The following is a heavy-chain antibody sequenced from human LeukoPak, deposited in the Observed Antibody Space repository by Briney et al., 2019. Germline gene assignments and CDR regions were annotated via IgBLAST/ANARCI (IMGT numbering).Heavy chain of an antibody. CDR3: ARDGYDFWSGYYRFDY. CDR2: IYSSGNT. CDR1: GDSISSGSYY. D-gene: IGHD3-3*01. Sequence: PSETLSLTCNVSGDSISSGSYYWSWIRQPAGKGLEWIGRIYSSGNTNYNPSLESRVTISVDTSTNQISLKMRSVTAADTAVYYCARDGYDFWSGYYRFDYWGQGTLVTVSS. J-gene: IGHJ4*02. V-gene: IGHV4-61*02.